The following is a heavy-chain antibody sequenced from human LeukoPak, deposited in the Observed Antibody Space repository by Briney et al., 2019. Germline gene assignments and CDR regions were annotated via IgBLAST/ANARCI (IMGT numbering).Heavy chain of an antibody. V-gene: IGHV3-43*02. CDR1: GFTFDDYA. Sequence: PGGSLRLSCAASGFTFDDYAMHWVRQAPGKGLEWVSLISGDGGSTYYADSVKGRFTISRDNSKNPLYLQMNSLRTEDTALYYCAKDKVTTSPNYYYYGMDVWGQGTTVTVSS. CDR2: ISGDGGST. J-gene: IGHJ6*02. D-gene: IGHD4-17*01. CDR3: AKDKVTTSPNYYYYGMDV.